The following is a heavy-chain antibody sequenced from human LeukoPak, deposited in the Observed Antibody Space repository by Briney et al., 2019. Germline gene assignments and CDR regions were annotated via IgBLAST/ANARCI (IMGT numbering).Heavy chain of an antibody. CDR1: GGSISSYY. D-gene: IGHD3-16*02. CDR2: IYTSGST. CDR3: AREYADYVWGSYRYYWFDP. V-gene: IGHV4-4*07. Sequence: SETLSLACTVSGGSISSYYWSWIRQPAGKGLEWIGRIYTSGSTNYNPSLKSRVTMSVDTSKNQFSLRLSSVTAADTAVYYCAREYADYVWGSYRYYWFDPWGQGTLVTVSS. J-gene: IGHJ5*02.